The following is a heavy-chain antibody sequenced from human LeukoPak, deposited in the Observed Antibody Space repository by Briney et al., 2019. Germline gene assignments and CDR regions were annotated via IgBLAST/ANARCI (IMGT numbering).Heavy chain of an antibody. CDR2: INHSGST. V-gene: IGHV4-34*01. J-gene: IGHJ3*02. CDR1: GGSFSGYC. CDR3: ARSYDILTGYLQDAFDI. Sequence: SETLSLTCAVYGGSFSGYCWSWIRQPPGKGLEWIGEINHSGSTNYNPSLKSRVTISVDTSKNQFSLKLSSVTAADTAVYYCARSYDILTGYLQDAFDIWGQGTMVTVSS. D-gene: IGHD3-9*01.